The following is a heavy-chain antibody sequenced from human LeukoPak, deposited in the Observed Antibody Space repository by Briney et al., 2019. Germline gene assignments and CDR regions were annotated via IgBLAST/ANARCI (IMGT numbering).Heavy chain of an antibody. D-gene: IGHD3-10*01. CDR3: ARERMGVIPNTALGFDY. CDR1: GGSISSYY. V-gene: IGHV4-4*07. CDR2: IYTSGST. J-gene: IGHJ4*02. Sequence: SETLSLTCTVSGGSISSYYWSWIRQPAGKGLEWIGRIYTSGSTNYNPSLKSRVTMSVDTSKNQFSLKLSSVTAADTAVYYCARERMGVIPNTALGFDYWGQGTLVTVSS.